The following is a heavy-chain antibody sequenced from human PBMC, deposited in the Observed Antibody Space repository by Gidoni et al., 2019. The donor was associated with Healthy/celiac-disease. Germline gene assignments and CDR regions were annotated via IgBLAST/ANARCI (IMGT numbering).Heavy chain of an antibody. D-gene: IGHD3-10*01. CDR1: GFTFSSYW. CDR3: ARANGGLTYYPH. V-gene: IGHV3-74*01. CDR2: INSDGSST. J-gene: IGHJ4*02. Sequence: VESGGGLVQPGGSLRLSCAASGFTFSSYWMHWVRQAPGKGLVWVSRINSDGSSTNYADSVKGRFTISRDNAKNTLYLQMNSLRAEDTAVYYCARANGGLTYYPHWGQGALVTVSS.